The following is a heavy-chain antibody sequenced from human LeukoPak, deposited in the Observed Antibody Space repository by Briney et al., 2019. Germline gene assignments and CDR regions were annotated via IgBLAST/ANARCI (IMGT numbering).Heavy chain of an antibody. D-gene: IGHD2-8*01. CDR3: ARGRRMRYFDY. CDR1: GGSFSGYY. J-gene: IGHJ4*02. CDR2: INHSGST. Sequence: SETLSLTCAVYGGSFSGYYWSWIRQPPGKGLEWIGEINHSGSTNYNPSLKSRVTISVDTSKNQFSLKLSSVTAADTAVYYCARGRRMRYFDYWGQGTLVTVSS. V-gene: IGHV4-34*01.